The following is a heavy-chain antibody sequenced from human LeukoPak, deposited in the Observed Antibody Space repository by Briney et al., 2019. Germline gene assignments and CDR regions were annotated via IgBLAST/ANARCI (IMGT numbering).Heavy chain of an antibody. Sequence: PGGSLSLSCAASGFTFNNYIMSWLRQAPGMELKGVLVLFTGGARSLYAVSVKGRITISGDTPRTTLYLQMNGLTAEDTAIYYCAKECDYSPGHKFDLWGQGNLVTVSS. D-gene: IGHD3-10*01. CDR1: GFTFNNYI. V-gene: IGHV3-23*01. J-gene: IGHJ4*02. CDR2: LFTGGARS. CDR3: AKECDYSPGHKFDL.